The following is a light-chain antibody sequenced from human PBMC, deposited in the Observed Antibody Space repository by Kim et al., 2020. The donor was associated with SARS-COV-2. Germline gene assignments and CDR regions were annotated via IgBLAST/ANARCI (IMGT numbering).Light chain of an antibody. V-gene: IGLV3-19*01. Sequence: VALGQTVRSTGQGDSLRSYYATWYQQRPRQAPVLVIYGRNNRPSGIPDRFSGSSSGNTASLTISGAQAEDEADFYCQSRDSGGDVLFGGGTQLTVL. CDR3: QSRDSGGDVL. CDR2: GRN. J-gene: IGLJ2*01. CDR1: SLRSYY.